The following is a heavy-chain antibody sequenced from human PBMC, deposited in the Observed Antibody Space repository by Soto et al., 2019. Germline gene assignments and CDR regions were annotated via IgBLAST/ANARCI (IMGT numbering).Heavy chain of an antibody. CDR3: AGGRSTLGYYDSSGDVVNAFAI. J-gene: IGHJ3*02. CDR1: GYTFTSYD. D-gene: IGHD3-22*01. V-gene: IGHV1-8*01. CDR2: MNPNSGNT. Sequence: QVQLVQSGAEVKKPGASVKVSCKASGYTFTSYDINWLRQATGQGLEWMGWMNPNSGNTGYAQKFQGRVTMTRNTSISTGYMELSSLRSEDTAVYYCAGGRSTLGYYDSSGDVVNAFAIWGQGTMVTVSS.